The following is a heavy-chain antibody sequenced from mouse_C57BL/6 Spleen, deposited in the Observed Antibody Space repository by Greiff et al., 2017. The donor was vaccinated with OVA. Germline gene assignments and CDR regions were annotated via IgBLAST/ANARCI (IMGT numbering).Heavy chain of an antibody. CDR2: IDPSDSET. CDR1: GYTFTSYW. V-gene: IGHV1-52*01. Sequence: VQLQQPGAELVRPGSSVKLSCKASGYTFTSYWMHWVKQRPIQGLEWIGNIDPSDSETHYNQKFKDKATLTVDKSSSTAYMQLSSLTSEDSAVYYCARSAGDSHVGYWGQGTTLTVSS. J-gene: IGHJ2*01. D-gene: IGHD3-3*01. CDR3: ARSAGDSHVGY.